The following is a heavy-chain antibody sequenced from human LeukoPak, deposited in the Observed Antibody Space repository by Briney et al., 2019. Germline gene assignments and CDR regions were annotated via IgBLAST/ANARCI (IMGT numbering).Heavy chain of an antibody. V-gene: IGHV1-18*01. D-gene: IGHD6-19*01. Sequence: ASGTVSFTPSVYTFIISDISWGRQAPGQGEGGMGGISAYNGNKNYAQNIQDRLTMTTGNSTNTAYMELRSLRSADTAVYYCARSAVADTLSAYYFDYWGQGTLVTVSS. CDR3: ARSAVADTLSAYYFDY. J-gene: IGHJ4*02. CDR2: ISAYNGNK. CDR1: VYTFIISD.